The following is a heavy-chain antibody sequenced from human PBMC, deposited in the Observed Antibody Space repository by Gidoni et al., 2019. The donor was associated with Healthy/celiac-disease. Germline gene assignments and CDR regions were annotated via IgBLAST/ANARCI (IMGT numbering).Heavy chain of an antibody. D-gene: IGHD3-10*01. J-gene: IGHJ5*02. CDR3: AKVKDSGGFGELFPFHWFDP. V-gene: IGHV3-23*01. CDR1: GFTFSSYA. Sequence: EVQLLESGGGLVQPGGSLRLSCAASGFTFSSYAMSWVRQAPGKGLEWVSAISGSGGSTYYADSVKGRFTISRDNSKNTLYLQMNSLRAEDTAVYYCAKVKDSGGFGELFPFHWFDPWGQGTLVTVSS. CDR2: ISGSGGST.